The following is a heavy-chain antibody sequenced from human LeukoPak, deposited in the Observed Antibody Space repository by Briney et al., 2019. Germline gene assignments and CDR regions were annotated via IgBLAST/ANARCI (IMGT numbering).Heavy chain of an antibody. D-gene: IGHD3-10*02. CDR2: MSISGSVI. J-gene: IGHJ6*03. Sequence: GGSLRLSCAASGFTFSSFAMHWVRQAPGKGLGWVSYMSISGSVIYYADSVKGRFTISRDNAKNLLYLQMNSLRVEDTAVYYCARGVFERGYYYYYYMDVWGKGTTVTISS. CDR1: GFTFSSFA. CDR3: ARGVFERGYYYYYYMDV. V-gene: IGHV3-48*04.